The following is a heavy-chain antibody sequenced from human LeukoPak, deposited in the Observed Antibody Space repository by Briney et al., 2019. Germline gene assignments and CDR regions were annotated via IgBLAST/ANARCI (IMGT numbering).Heavy chain of an antibody. J-gene: IGHJ4*02. V-gene: IGHV3-53*01. D-gene: IGHD3-16*01. CDR1: GFTVSSYY. CDR3: ARDLHPRLTGYFDY. CDR2: IYSGGST. Sequence: GGSLRLSCIASGFTVSSYYVSWVRQAPGKGLEWVSVIYSGGSTYYADSVEGRFTVSRDNSKNTLYLEMRSLRAEDTAVYYCARDLHPRLTGYFDYWGQGTLVTVSS.